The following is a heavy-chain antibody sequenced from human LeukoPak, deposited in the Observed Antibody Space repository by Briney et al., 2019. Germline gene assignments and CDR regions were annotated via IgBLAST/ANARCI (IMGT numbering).Heavy chain of an antibody. CDR1: GGSISSGGYS. CDR3: ARAAKLGNDYYYGMDV. CDR2: IYYSGST. Sequence: PSQTLSLTCTVSGGSISSGGYSWSWIRQHPGKGLEWIGYIYYSGSTYYNPSLKSRATISVDTSKNQFSLKLSSVTAADTAVYYCARAAKLGNDYYYGMDVWGQGTTVTVSS. D-gene: IGHD6-13*01. V-gene: IGHV4-31*03. J-gene: IGHJ6*02.